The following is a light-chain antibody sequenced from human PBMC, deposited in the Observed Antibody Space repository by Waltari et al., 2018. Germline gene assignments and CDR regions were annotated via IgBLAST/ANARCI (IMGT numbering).Light chain of an antibody. CDR2: DVS. Sequence: QPARTQPRPVSGSPRQPVPISCTGNSIDVGGFNNVSWYQQHPGQAPKLMIDDVSTRPSGVPDRFSGSKSGNTASLTISGLQAEDEADYYCCSYAGSYTGVFGTGTKVTVL. CDR1: SIDVGGFNN. CDR3: CSYAGSYTGV. J-gene: IGLJ1*01. V-gene: IGLV2-11*01.